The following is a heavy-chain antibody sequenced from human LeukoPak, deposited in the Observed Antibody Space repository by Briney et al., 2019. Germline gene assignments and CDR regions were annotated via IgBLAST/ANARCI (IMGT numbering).Heavy chain of an antibody. CDR2: IKQDGSET. CDR3: ASEGWLPI. Sequence: GGSLRLSCAASGFTFSSYSMNWVRQAPGKGLEWVANIKQDGSETYYVDSVEGRFIISRDNAKNSLYLHMSSLRAEDTAVYYCASEGWLPIWGQGTLVTVSS. J-gene: IGHJ3*02. CDR1: GFTFSSYS. D-gene: IGHD5-12*01. V-gene: IGHV3-7*01.